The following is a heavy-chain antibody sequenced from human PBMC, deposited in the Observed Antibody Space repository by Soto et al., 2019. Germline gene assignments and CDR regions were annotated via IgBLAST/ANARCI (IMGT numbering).Heavy chain of an antibody. CDR3: AAGWLRFLEWFPQPYYGMDV. D-gene: IGHD3-3*01. CDR1: GGSISSGGYY. V-gene: IGHV4-31*03. CDR2: NYYSGIT. Sequence: PSETLSLTCTVSGGSISSGGYYWTCIRKHPGKGLEWIGYNYYSGITYYNPSLKSRVTISLDTSKNQFSLKLSSLRSEDTAVYYCAAGWLRFLEWFPQPYYGMDVWGQGTTVTVSS. J-gene: IGHJ6*02.